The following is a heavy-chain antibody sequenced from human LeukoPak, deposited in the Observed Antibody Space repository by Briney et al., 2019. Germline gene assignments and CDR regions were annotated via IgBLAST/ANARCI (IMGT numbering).Heavy chain of an antibody. CDR2: IDTAGDT. CDR3: ARSGFRGLDV. Sequence: PGGSLRLSCAAPGFTFSSYDMHWVRQATGKGLEWVSTIDTAGDTYYPGSVKGRFTISRENANNSLYLQMNSLRAGDTAVYYCARSGFRGLDVWGQGTTVTVSS. V-gene: IGHV3-13*04. J-gene: IGHJ6*02. D-gene: IGHD3-3*01. CDR1: GFTFSSYD.